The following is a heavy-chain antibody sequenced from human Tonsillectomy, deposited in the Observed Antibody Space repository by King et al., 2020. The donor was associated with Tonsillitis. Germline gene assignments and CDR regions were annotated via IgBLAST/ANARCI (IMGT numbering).Heavy chain of an antibody. V-gene: IGHV3-48*03. CDR3: AKYYGSGTYLDY. CDR1: GLTFSNYE. Sequence: VQLVESGGGLVQPGGSLRLSCAASGLTFSNYEMNWVRQAPGKGLEWVSYISGSGSAIYYADSVKGRFSISRDNAKNSLFLQMNSLRAEDTAVYYCAKYYGSGTYLDYWGQGTLVTVSS. CDR2: ISGSGSAI. D-gene: IGHD3-10*01. J-gene: IGHJ4*02.